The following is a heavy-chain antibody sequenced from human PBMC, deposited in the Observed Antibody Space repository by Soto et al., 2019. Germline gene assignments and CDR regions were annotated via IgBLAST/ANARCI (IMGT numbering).Heavy chain of an antibody. Sequence: HGESLKISCQTSGYKFTNNWITWVRQFPGRGLEWVAIINPADSDLRYSPSFQGHLTVSVDRSNSTVYLRWSSLRASDTAKYFCARQTSWFGELSLDYWGQGTLVTVSS. V-gene: IGHV5-51*01. J-gene: IGHJ4*02. CDR1: GYKFTNNW. CDR2: INPADSDL. D-gene: IGHD3-10*01. CDR3: ARQTSWFGELSLDY.